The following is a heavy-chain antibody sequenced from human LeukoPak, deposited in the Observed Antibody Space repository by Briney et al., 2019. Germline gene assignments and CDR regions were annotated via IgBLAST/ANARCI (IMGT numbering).Heavy chain of an antibody. CDR2: ISGSGDYI. CDR1: GIAFSNYF. J-gene: IGHJ3*02. CDR3: ARDADMVDAFDI. D-gene: IGHD4/OR15-4a*01. Sequence: GGSLRLSCAASGIAFSNYFMTWIRQAPGKGPEWLAHISGSGDYIYYADSVKGRFTISRDNAKNSLYLQMNSLRAEDTAVYYCARDADMVDAFDIWGQGTMVTVPS. V-gene: IGHV3-11*04.